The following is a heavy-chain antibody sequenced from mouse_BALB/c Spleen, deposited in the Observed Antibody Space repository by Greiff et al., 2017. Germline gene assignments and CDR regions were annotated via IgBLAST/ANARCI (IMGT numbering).Heavy chain of an antibody. CDR3: ARSYGNYVAY. CDR2: ISSGSSTI. CDR1: GFTFSSFG. J-gene: IGHJ3*01. Sequence: EVKLQESGGGLVQPGGSRKLSCAASGFTFSSFGMHWVRQAPEKGLEWVAYISSGSSTIYYADTVKGRFTISRDNPKNTLFLQMTSLRSEDTAMYYCARSYGNYVAYWGQGTLVTVSA. V-gene: IGHV5-17*02. D-gene: IGHD2-1*01.